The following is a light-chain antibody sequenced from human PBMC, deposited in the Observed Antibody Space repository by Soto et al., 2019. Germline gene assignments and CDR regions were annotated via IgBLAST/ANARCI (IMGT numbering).Light chain of an antibody. Sequence: QTVVTQEPSLTVSPGGTVSLTFASCTGAVTSGYYPNWFQQKPGQAPRTLIFNTDNKHSWTPARFSGSLLGGKAALTLSGVQPEDEADYYCMLYYADARLFGGGTKLTV. V-gene: IGLV7-43*01. CDR3: MLYYADARL. CDR2: NTD. J-gene: IGLJ2*01. CDR1: TGAVTSGYY.